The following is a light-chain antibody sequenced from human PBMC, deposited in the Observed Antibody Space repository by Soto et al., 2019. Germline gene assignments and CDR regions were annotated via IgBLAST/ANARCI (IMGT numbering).Light chain of an antibody. CDR1: QDIRKY. J-gene: IGKJ2*03. CDR2: EAS. V-gene: IGKV1-33*01. CDR3: HQNINLPQS. Sequence: DIQMTQSPSSLSASVGERVTITCQASQDIRKYLNWYQQKPGKAPKLLIYEASNLETGVPSRFSGSGSGTDFTFTINSLQPEDVATYYCHQNINLPQSFGQGTKLGI.